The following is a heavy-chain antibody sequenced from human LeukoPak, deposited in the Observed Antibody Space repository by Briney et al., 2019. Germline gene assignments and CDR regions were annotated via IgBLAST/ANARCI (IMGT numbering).Heavy chain of an antibody. D-gene: IGHD6-13*01. V-gene: IGHV1-2*06. CDR2: INPNSGGT. J-gene: IGHJ4*02. CDR1: GYTFTGYY. CDR3: ARDLAAAGTN. Sequence: ASVKVSCKASGYTFTGYYMHWVRQAPGQGLEWMGRINPNSGGTNYAQTFQGRGTMTSDTSISTAYMGLSRLRSDDTAVYYCARDLAAAGTNWGQGTLVTVSS.